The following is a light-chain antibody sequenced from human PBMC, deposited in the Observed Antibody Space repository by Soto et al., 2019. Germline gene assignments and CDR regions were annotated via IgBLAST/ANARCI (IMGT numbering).Light chain of an antibody. CDR2: RAA. V-gene: IGKV3-20*01. CDR3: QQYGDSPWT. J-gene: IGKJ1*01. CDR1: QSVRNSH. Sequence: EIVLTQSPGTLSLSPGERATLSCRASQSVRNSHLAWYQQKPGQPPRLLISRAASRAPGIPDRFSGSGSGTGFTLSISKLEPEDSALYYCQQYGDSPWTVGLGTKVDSK.